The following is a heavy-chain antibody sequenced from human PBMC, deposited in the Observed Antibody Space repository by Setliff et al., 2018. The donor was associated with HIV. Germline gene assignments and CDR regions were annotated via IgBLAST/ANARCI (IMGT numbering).Heavy chain of an antibody. Sequence: ASVKVSCKASGYSFTNYGTSWVRQAPGQGLEWMGWISSYNDNTNYALNLQGRVTMTADTSTSTAYMELRSLRSDDTAVYYCARDDVGYCSGGSCYHLFDTFDIWGQGTVVTVSS. V-gene: IGHV1-18*01. CDR3: ARDDVGYCSGGSCYHLFDTFDI. D-gene: IGHD2-15*01. J-gene: IGHJ3*02. CDR1: GYSFTNYG. CDR2: ISSYNDNT.